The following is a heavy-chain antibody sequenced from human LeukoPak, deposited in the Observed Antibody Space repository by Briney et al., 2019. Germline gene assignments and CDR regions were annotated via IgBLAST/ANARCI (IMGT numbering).Heavy chain of an antibody. J-gene: IGHJ3*02. CDR3: ARPTTVTTISADAFDI. CDR2: ISSGGTYK. D-gene: IGHD4-17*01. Sequence: GGSLRLSCAASGFTFSSYGMHWVRQAPGKGLEWVSSISSGGTYKYYADSVKGRFTISRDNAQNSLYLQMNSLRAEDSSVYYCARPTTVTTISADAFDIWGQGTMVTVSS. V-gene: IGHV3-21*01. CDR1: GFTFSSYG.